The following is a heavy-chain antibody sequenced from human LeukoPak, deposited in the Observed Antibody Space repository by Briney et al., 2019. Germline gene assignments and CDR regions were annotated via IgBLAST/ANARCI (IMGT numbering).Heavy chain of an antibody. CDR3: AGAARNYYYYYMDV. D-gene: IGHD6-6*01. Sequence: PGGSLRLSCAASGFTFSSNYMSWVRQAPGKGLEWVSVIYSGGSTYYADSVTGRFTISRDNSKNTLYLQMNSLRAEDTAVYYCAGAARNYYYYYMDVWGKGTTVTVSS. CDR1: GFTFSSNY. CDR2: IYSGGST. V-gene: IGHV3-66*02. J-gene: IGHJ6*03.